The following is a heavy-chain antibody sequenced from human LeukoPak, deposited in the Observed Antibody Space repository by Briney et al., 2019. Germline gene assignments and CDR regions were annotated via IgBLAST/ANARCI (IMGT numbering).Heavy chain of an antibody. Sequence: GGALRLSCAASGFTFSRYAMSWVRQAPGKGLEWVSSVSTDGDTYYTDSVKGRFTISRDVSRDTLFLQMISLRAEDTALYYCARSRSGSVAGTSDYWGQGTLVIVSS. CDR3: ARSRSGSVAGTSDY. J-gene: IGHJ4*02. CDR2: VSTDGDT. CDR1: GFTFSRYA. V-gene: IGHV3-23*01. D-gene: IGHD6-19*01.